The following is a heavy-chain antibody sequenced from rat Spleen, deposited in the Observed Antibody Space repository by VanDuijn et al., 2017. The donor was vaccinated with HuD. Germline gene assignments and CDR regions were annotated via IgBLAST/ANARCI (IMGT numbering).Heavy chain of an antibody. Sequence: EVQLAESGGGLVQPGGSLKISCEVSGFPFNNYWMSWIRQAPGKGLEWVASITTTGGSIYYPDSVKGRFTMSRDNTQNTLSLQMNSLRSEDTATYYCTRGNYGCFDYWGQGVMVTVSS. CDR2: ITTTGGSI. CDR3: TRGNYGCFDY. CDR1: GFPFNNYW. V-gene: IGHV5-31*01. J-gene: IGHJ2*01. D-gene: IGHD1-11*01.